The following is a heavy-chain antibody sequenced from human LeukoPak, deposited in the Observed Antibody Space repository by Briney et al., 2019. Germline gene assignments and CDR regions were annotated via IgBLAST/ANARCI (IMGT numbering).Heavy chain of an antibody. V-gene: IGHV3-74*01. Sequence: GGSLRPSCAASGFTFSSYWMHWVRQAPGKGLVWVSRINTDGSSTSYADSVKGRFTISRDNAKNTLYLQMNSLRAEDTAIYYCARESSALPSDYWGQGTLVTVSS. CDR2: INTDGSST. CDR1: GFTFSSYW. J-gene: IGHJ4*02. D-gene: IGHD3-22*01. CDR3: ARESSALPSDY.